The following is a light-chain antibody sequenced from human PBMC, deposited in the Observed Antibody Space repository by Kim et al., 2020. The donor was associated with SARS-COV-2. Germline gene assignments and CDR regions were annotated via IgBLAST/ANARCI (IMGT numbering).Light chain of an antibody. J-gene: IGKJ1*01. CDR3: QKYNSAPWT. Sequence: ASVGDRVTITCRASQDINNYLAWYQQKPGTAPKLLIYGVSTLQSGVPSRFSGSGSAPDFTLTITSLQPEDVATYYCQKYNSAPWTFGQGTKVDI. CDR1: QDINNY. V-gene: IGKV1-27*01. CDR2: GVS.